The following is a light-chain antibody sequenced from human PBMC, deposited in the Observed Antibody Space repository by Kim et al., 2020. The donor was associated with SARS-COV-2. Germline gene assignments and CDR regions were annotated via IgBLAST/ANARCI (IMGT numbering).Light chain of an antibody. CDR1: SGYSNYK. CDR2: VGTGGIVG. V-gene: IGLV9-49*01. Sequence: QPVLTQPPSASASLGASVTLTCTLSSGYSNYKVDWYQQRPGKGPRFVMRVGTGGIVGSKGDGIPDRFSVLGSGLNRYLTIKNIQEEDESDYHGGADHGSECEFVFGGGTQLTVL. J-gene: IGLJ2*01. CDR3: GADHGSECEFV.